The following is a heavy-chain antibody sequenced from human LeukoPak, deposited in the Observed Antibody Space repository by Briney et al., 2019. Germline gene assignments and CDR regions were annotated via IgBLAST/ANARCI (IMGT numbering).Heavy chain of an antibody. Sequence: GGSLRLSCAASGFAFSSYAMHWVRQAPGKGLEWVTVISYDGLNEYYADPVKGRFTISRDNSKNTLYLQMNSLRAEDTAVYYCARGGYSTTWYMNFDYWGQGTLVTVSS. V-gene: IGHV3-30*04. D-gene: IGHD6-13*01. CDR1: GFAFSSYA. CDR2: ISYDGLNE. CDR3: ARGGYSTTWYMNFDY. J-gene: IGHJ4*02.